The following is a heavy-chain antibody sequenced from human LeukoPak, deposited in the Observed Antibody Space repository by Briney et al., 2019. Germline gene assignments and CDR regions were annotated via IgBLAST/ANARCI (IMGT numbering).Heavy chain of an antibody. Sequence: GGSLRLSCAASGFTFSSYSMNWVRQAPGKGLEWVAVISYDGSNKNYADSVKGRFTISRDNSKNALYLQMNSLRVEDTAVYYCARGYSSSWDDYFDYWGQGILVTVSS. CDR1: GFTFSSYS. J-gene: IGHJ4*02. CDR2: ISYDGSNK. V-gene: IGHV3-30*03. D-gene: IGHD6-13*01. CDR3: ARGYSSSWDDYFDY.